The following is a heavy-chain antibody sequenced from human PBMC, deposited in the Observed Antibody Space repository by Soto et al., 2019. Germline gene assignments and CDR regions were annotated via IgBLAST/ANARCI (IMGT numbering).Heavy chain of an antibody. CDR1: GYTFTSSG. CDR3: ALIVATKGSDI. D-gene: IGHD5-12*01. CDR2: ISAYNGNT. Sequence: ASVKVSCKASGYTFTSSGISWVRQAPGQGLEWMGWISAYNGNTNYAQKLQGRVTMTTDTSTSTAYMELRSLRSDDTAVYYCALIVATKGSDIWGQGTMVTVSS. V-gene: IGHV1-18*01. J-gene: IGHJ3*02.